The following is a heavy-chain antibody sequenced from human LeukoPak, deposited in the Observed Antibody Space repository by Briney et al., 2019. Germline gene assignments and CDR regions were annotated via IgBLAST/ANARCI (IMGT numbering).Heavy chain of an antibody. CDR2: IYSGGST. D-gene: IGHD3-10*01. CDR1: GFTVSSNY. Sequence: GGSLRLSCAASGFTVSSNYMSWVRQAPGKGLEWVSVIYSGGSTYYADSVKGRFTISRDNSKNTLYLQMNSLRAEDTAVYYCAKGPYFYGSGSYPDYWGQGTLVTVSS. CDR3: AKGPYFYGSGSYPDY. V-gene: IGHV3-66*01. J-gene: IGHJ4*02.